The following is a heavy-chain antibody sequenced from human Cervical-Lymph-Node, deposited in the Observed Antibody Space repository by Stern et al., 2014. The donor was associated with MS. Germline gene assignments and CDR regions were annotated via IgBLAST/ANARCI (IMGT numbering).Heavy chain of an antibody. CDR2: INPNTGGT. D-gene: IGHD3-3*01. Sequence: QVQLVQSGAEVKHPGASVTVSCKASGYTFTRHYMNWVRQAPGQGLEWIGRINPNTGGTNYAQNCQARVTMTRDTSISTAYMELRSLKFDDTALYFCARGQGVEVAWGQGTLVTVSS. J-gene: IGHJ4*02. CDR1: GYTFTRHY. V-gene: IGHV1-2*06. CDR3: ARGQGVEVA.